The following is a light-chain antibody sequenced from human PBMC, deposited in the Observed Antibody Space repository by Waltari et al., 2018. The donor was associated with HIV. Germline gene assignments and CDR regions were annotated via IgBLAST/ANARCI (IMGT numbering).Light chain of an antibody. Sequence: QSVLTQPPSVSGTPGQRVTISCSGSNSNIGTNTVNWYQQLPGTAPKLLIYSDNQRPSGVPDRFSGSKSGTSASLAISGLQSEDEANYYCAAWDDSLIGPVFGGGTKLAVL. CDR3: AAWDDSLIGPV. J-gene: IGLJ3*02. V-gene: IGLV1-44*01. CDR1: NSNIGTNT. CDR2: SDN.